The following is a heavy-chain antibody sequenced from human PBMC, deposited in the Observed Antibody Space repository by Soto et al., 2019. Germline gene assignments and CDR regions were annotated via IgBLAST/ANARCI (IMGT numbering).Heavy chain of an antibody. CDR1: GYTFTGYY. CDR2: INPNSGGT. J-gene: IGHJ3*02. D-gene: IGHD3-22*01. V-gene: IGHV1-2*04. CDR3: ARVRRYYDRSGYYDAFDI. Sequence: QVQLVQSGAEVKKPGASVKVSCKASGYTFTGYYMHWVRQAPGQGLEWMGWINPNSGGTNYAQKFQGWVTMTRDTSISTAYRELSRLRSDDTAVYYCARVRRYYDRSGYYDAFDIWGQGTMVTVSS.